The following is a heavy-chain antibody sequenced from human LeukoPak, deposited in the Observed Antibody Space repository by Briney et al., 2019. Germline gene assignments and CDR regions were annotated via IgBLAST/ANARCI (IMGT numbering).Heavy chain of an antibody. CDR3: ARARYYYGSGSLPFYYYYGMDV. V-gene: IGHV4-34*01. Sequence: SETLSLTCAVYGGYFSGYYWSWIRLPPGKGLEWIGEINHSGSTNYNPSLKSRVTISVDTSKNQFSLKLSSVTAADTAVYYCARARYYYGSGSLPFYYYYGMDVWGQGTTVTVSS. J-gene: IGHJ6*02. CDR1: GGYFSGYY. CDR2: INHSGST. D-gene: IGHD3-10*01.